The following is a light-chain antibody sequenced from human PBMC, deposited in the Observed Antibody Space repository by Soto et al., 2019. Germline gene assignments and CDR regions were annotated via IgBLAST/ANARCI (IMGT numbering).Light chain of an antibody. J-gene: IGKJ2*01. V-gene: IGKV3-15*01. Sequence: EIVMTQSPANLSVSPGERATLSCRASQRVSSNLAWYQQKPGQGPRLLIYGASTRATSIPARFSGSGSGTEFILTSSSMQSEDFAFHYSQQYNKWPPYTFGQGTKLESK. CDR1: QRVSSN. CDR2: GAS. CDR3: QQYNKWPPYT.